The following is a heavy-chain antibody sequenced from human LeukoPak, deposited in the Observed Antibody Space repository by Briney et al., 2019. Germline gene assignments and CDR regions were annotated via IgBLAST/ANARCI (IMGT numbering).Heavy chain of an antibody. Sequence: PGGSLRLSCAASGFTFSSYWMSWVRQAPGKGLEWVANIKQDGSEKYYVDSVKGRFTISRDNAKNSLYLQMNSLRAEDTAVYYCARAYSYGYPYYYYYMDVWGKGTTVTVSS. CDR3: ARAYSYGYPYYYYYMDV. V-gene: IGHV3-7*04. CDR2: IKQDGSEK. J-gene: IGHJ6*03. D-gene: IGHD5-18*01. CDR1: GFTFSSYW.